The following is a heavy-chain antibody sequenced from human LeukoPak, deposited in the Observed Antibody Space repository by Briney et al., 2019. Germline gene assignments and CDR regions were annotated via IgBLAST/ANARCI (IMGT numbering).Heavy chain of an antibody. J-gene: IGHJ4*02. Sequence: PGGSLRLSCAASGYTFSSYAMSWVRRAPGKGLEWVSAISGSGGSTYYADSVKGRFTISRDNSKNTLYLQMNSLRAEDTAVYYCAKDRTYSGYDDYFDYWGQGTLVTVSS. D-gene: IGHD5-12*01. CDR1: GYTFSSYA. V-gene: IGHV3-23*01. CDR3: AKDRTYSGYDDYFDY. CDR2: ISGSGGST.